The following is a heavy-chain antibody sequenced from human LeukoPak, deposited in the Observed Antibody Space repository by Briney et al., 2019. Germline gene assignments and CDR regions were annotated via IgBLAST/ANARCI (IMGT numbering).Heavy chain of an antibody. CDR2: VNQGGTGK. J-gene: IGHJ6*03. D-gene: IGHD4-17*01. Sequence: GGSLRLSCAASGFRFSSQWMSWVRQAPGKGLEWVAIVNQGGTGKYYVDSVKGRFTISRDNAENSLYLQMNSLRAEDTAVYYCARSYGDLNLYYYYYMDVWGKGTTVTISS. CDR1: GFRFSSQW. CDR3: ARSYGDLNLYYYYYMDV. V-gene: IGHV3-7*01.